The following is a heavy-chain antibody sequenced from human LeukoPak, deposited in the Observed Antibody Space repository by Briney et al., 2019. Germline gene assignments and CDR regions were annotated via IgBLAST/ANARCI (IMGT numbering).Heavy chain of an antibody. V-gene: IGHV3-33*08. CDR2: IWYDGSYK. Sequence: GGSLRLSCAASGFTFSSYGMHWVRQAPGKGLEWVAVIWYDGSYKYYVDSAKGRFTISRDDSKKTLYLQMNSLRAEDTAVYYCARDFCSTTTCLDYWGQGTLVTVSS. CDR1: GFTFSSYG. D-gene: IGHD2-2*01. CDR3: ARDFCSTTTCLDY. J-gene: IGHJ4*02.